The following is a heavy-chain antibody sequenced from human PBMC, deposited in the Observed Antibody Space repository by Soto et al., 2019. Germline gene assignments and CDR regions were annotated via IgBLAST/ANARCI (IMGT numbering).Heavy chain of an antibody. CDR1: GGSISSYY. D-gene: IGHD6-19*01. CDR2: IYYSGST. CDR3: ARRRYSSGWFFDY. V-gene: IGHV4-59*08. J-gene: IGHJ4*02. Sequence: SETLSLTCTVSGGSISSYYWSWIRQPPGKGLEWIGYIYYSGSTNYNPSLKSRVTISVDTSKNQFSLKLSSVTAADTAVYYCARRRYSSGWFFDYWGQGTLVTVPQ.